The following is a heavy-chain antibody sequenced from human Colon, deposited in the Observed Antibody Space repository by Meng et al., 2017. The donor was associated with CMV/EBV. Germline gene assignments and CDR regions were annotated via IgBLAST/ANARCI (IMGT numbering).Heavy chain of an antibody. D-gene: IGHD6-19*01. Sequence: VQRTQSGAGVKEPGASVQVSCKTSGYTFSDYYMHWVRQAPGQGLEWMGWIRSDGSATNYAQKFRGRVTMTRDASVSTAYMELSGLTSDDTAVYFCVRSSGWSLFDYWGPGALVTVSS. CDR3: VRSSGWSLFDY. CDR1: GYTFSDYY. CDR2: IRSDGSAT. V-gene: IGHV1-2*02. J-gene: IGHJ4*02.